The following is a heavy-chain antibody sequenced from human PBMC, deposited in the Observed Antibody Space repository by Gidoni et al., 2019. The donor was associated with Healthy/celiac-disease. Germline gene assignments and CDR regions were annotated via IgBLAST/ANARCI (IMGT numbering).Heavy chain of an antibody. J-gene: IGHJ4*02. D-gene: IGHD3-10*01. CDR3: ARRVTMVRGVYFDY. CDR1: CGPISSYY. Sequence: QVQLQESGPGLVKPSETLYLTCTVSCGPISSYYWSWIRQPPVKGLEWIGYIYYSGSTNYNPSRKSRGTISVDTSKNQFSLKLSSVTAADTAVYYCARRVTMVRGVYFDYWGQGTLVTVSS. V-gene: IGHV4-59*01. CDR2: IYYSGST.